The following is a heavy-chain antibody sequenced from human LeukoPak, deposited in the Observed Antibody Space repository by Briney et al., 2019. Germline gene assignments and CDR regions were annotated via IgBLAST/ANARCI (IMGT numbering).Heavy chain of an antibody. CDR1: GYSFTDYY. D-gene: IGHD2-21*01. V-gene: IGHV1-2*02. CDR2: INPDSGGT. CDR3: ARADRLHGGPYLIGP. Sequence: ASVKVSCKTSGYSFTDYYMHWVRQAPGQGLEWMGWINPDSGGTSSAQKFQGRVTMTRDTSITTVYMEVSWLTSDDTAIYYCARADRLHGGPYLIGPWGQGTLVTVSS. J-gene: IGHJ5*02.